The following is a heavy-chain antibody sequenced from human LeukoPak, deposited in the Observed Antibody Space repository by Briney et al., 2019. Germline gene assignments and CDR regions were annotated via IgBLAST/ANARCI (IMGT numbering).Heavy chain of an antibody. Sequence: ASVKVSCKASGYTFTGYYMHWMRQAPGQGLEWMGWINPNSGGTNYAQKFQGRVTMTRDTSISTAYMELSRLRSDDTAVYYCARIGSYYTRMFDYWGQGTLVTVSS. CDR3: ARIGSYYTRMFDY. J-gene: IGHJ4*02. CDR1: GYTFTGYY. V-gene: IGHV1-2*02. D-gene: IGHD3-10*01. CDR2: INPNSGGT.